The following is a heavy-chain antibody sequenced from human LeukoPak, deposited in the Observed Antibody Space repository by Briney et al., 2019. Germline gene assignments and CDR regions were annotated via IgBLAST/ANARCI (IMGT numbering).Heavy chain of an antibody. J-gene: IGHJ4*02. CDR2: IKEDGSEK. V-gene: IGHV3-7*01. Sequence: GGSLRLSCAASGFTFSSDWMSWVREAPGKGLEWVANIKEDGSEKYYVDSVKGRFTISRDNAKNSLYLQMNSLRAEDTAVYYCARSTTLPLWNDYWGQGTLVTVSS. CDR1: GFTFSSDW. CDR3: ARSTTLPLWNDY. D-gene: IGHD2/OR15-2a*01.